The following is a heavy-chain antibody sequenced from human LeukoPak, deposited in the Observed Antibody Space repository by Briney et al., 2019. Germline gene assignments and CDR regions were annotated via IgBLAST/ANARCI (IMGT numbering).Heavy chain of an antibody. CDR3: ARRTVTTYYYFDY. D-gene: IGHD4-17*01. CDR1: GGSISSGSYY. J-gene: IGHJ4*02. CDR2: IYTSGST. V-gene: IGHV4-61*02. Sequence: SETLSLTCTVSGGSISSGSYYWSWIRQPAGKGLEWIGRIYTSGSTNYNPSLKSRATISVDTSKNQFSLKLSSVTAADTAVYYCARRTVTTYYYFDYWGQGTLVTVSS.